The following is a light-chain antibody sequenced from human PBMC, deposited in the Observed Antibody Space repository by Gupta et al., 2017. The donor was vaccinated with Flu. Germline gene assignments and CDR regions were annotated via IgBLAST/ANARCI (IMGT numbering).Light chain of an antibody. J-gene: IGLJ1*01. CDR1: SSTIGAGYD. CDR3: QSYDSSLSGFYV. V-gene: IGLV1-40*01. Sequence: QSVLTQPPSVSGAPGQRVPISGTGSSSTIGAGYDVHWYQQLPGTPPKLLIYGNSNRPSGVPDRFSGSKSGTSASLAITGLQAEDEADYYCQSYDSSLSGFYVFGTGTKVTVL. CDR2: GNS.